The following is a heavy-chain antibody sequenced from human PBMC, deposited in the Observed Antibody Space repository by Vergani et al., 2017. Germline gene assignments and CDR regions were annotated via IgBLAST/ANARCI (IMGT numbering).Heavy chain of an antibody. CDR2: LSASDRRT. Sequence: EVQLLESGGDLVQPGGSLRLSCAASGFTFIMHAMSWVRQAPGKGLEWVSTLSASDRRTHYADSVKGRFTISRDNAKNTLYLQMSSLRTEDTAIYYCTRGAYSGIQIGSYFDLWGQGTLVTVSS. D-gene: IGHD2-21*01. V-gene: IGHV3-23*01. CDR3: TRGAYSGIQIGSYFDL. CDR1: GFTFIMHA. J-gene: IGHJ4*02.